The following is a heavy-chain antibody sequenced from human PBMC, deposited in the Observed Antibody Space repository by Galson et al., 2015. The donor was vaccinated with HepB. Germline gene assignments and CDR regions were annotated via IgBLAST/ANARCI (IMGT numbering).Heavy chain of an antibody. CDR2: INTNTGNP. J-gene: IGHJ4*02. Sequence: SVKVSCKASGGTFSSYAISWVRQAPGQGLEWMGWINTNTGNPTYAQGFTGRFVFSLDTSVSTAYLQISSLKAEDTAVYYCARVTSGVRGVIGYWGQGTLVTVSS. CDR1: GGTFSSYA. D-gene: IGHD3-10*01. CDR3: ARVTSGVRGVIGY. V-gene: IGHV7-4-1*02.